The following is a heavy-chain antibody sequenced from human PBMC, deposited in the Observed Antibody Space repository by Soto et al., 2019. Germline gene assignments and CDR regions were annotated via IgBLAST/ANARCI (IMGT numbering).Heavy chain of an antibody. J-gene: IGHJ6*02. CDR3: AREMGCSGGSCYSLWGGYYYYYYGMDV. Sequence: ASVKVSCKASGYTFTSYYMHWVRQAPGQGLEWMGIINPSGGSTSYAQKFQGRVTMTRDTSTSTVYMELSSLRSEDTAVYYCAREMGCSGGSCYSLWGGYYYYYYGMDVWGQGTTVTVSS. CDR2: INPSGGST. V-gene: IGHV1-46*01. D-gene: IGHD2-15*01. CDR1: GYTFTSYY.